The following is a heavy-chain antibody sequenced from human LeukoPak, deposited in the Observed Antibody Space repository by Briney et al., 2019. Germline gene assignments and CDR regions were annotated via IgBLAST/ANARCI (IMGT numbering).Heavy chain of an antibody. V-gene: IGHV1-3*01. CDR3: ATIPTTYSSGWPEYFQH. CDR1: GYTFTSYA. D-gene: IGHD6-19*01. J-gene: IGHJ1*01. Sequence: ASVKVSCKASGYTFTSYAMHWVRQATGQRLEWMGWINAGNGNTKYSQKFQGRVTITRDTSASTAYMELSSLRSEDTAVYYCATIPTTYSSGWPEYFQHWGQGTLVTVSS. CDR2: INAGNGNT.